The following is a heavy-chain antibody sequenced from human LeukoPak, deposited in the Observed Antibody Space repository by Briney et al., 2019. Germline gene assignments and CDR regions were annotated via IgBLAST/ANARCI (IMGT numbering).Heavy chain of an antibody. J-gene: IGHJ4*02. D-gene: IGHD2-15*01. Sequence: AGGSLRLSCAASGFTFSNYNMNWVRQSPGKGLEWVSYISTSSNYIYYADSVKGRFTISRDNAKNSLYLQMDSLGAEDTAVYYCARESVVAATRQDIGYWGQGTLVSVSS. V-gene: IGHV3-21*01. CDR1: GFTFSNYN. CDR2: ISTSSNYI. CDR3: ARESVVAATRQDIGY.